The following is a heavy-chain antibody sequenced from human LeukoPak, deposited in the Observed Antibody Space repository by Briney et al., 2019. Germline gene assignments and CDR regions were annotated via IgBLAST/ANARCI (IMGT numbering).Heavy chain of an antibody. D-gene: IGHD3-10*01. CDR1: GFTFSSYG. J-gene: IGHJ4*02. V-gene: IGHV3-33*01. Sequence: GGSLRLSCAASGFTFSSYGMHWVRQAPGKGLEWVAVIWYDESNKYYADSVKGRFTISRDNSKNTLYLQMNSLRAEDTAVYYCAREGSGSYYKEFDYWGQGTLVTVSS. CDR2: IWYDESNK. CDR3: AREGSGSYYKEFDY.